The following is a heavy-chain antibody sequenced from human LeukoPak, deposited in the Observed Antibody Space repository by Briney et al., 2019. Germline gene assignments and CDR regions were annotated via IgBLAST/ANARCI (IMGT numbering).Heavy chain of an antibody. CDR2: IKSKTDGETT. CDR3: TTDLGTYYHGSQRLIPIDY. J-gene: IGHJ4*02. D-gene: IGHD3-10*01. V-gene: IGHV3-15*01. Sequence: GGSLRLSCVASGLRFRSYAMNWVRQAPGKGLEWIGRIKSKTDGETTNYAEPVRGRFTISRDDSKSAVYLQMNSLKIEDTAVYYCTTDLGTYYHGSQRLIPIDYWGQGTLVTVSS. CDR1: GLRFRSYA.